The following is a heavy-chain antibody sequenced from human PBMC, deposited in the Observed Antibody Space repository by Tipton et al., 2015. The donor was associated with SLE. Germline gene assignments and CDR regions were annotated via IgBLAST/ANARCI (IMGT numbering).Heavy chain of an antibody. CDR1: GDSISSGNYY. CDR3: ARRRGSANWYSRYGMDV. V-gene: IGHV4-61*09. D-gene: IGHD2-21*02. J-gene: IGHJ6*02. Sequence: TLSLTCTVSGDSISSGNYYWSWIRQPAGKGLEWIGHIYTSGSTNYNPSLKSRVTISVGTSKNQFSLKLTSVTAADTAVYYCARRRGSANWYSRYGMDVWGQGTTVTVSS. CDR2: IYTSGST.